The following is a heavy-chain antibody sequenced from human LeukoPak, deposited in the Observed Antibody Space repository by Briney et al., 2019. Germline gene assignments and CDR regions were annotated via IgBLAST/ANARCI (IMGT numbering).Heavy chain of an antibody. J-gene: IGHJ6*03. D-gene: IGHD7-27*01. V-gene: IGHV1-8*01. Sequence: ASVKVSCKASGYTFTSYDINWVRQATGQGLEWMGWMNPNSGNTGYARKFQGRVTMTRNTSISTAYMELSSLRSEDTAVYYCARATGDLYYYYYYYMDVWGKGTTVTVSS. CDR3: ARATGDLYYYYYYYMDV. CDR2: MNPNSGNT. CDR1: GYTFTSYD.